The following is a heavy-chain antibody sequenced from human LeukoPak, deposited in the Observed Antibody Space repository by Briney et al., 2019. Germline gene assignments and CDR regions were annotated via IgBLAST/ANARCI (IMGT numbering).Heavy chain of an antibody. J-gene: IGHJ4*02. CDR2: IYYSGST. Sequence: SETLSLTCTVSGGSISSYYWSWIRQPPGKGLEWIGYIYYSGSTNYNPSLKSRVTISVDTTKNQFSLKLTSVTAADTAVYYCASSPSGYWWNFDCWGQGTLVTVSS. D-gene: IGHD3-22*01. CDR1: GGSISSYY. V-gene: IGHV4-59*08. CDR3: ASSPSGYWWNFDC.